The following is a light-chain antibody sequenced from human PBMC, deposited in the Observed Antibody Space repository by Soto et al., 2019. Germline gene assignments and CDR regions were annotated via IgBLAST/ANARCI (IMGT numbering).Light chain of an antibody. CDR3: GAWDGGLSAFV. CDR1: SSNIGNSF. Sequence: QSVLTQPPSVSAAPGRTVTISCSGSSSNIGNSFVSWYQQLPGTAPRLLIYDNNERPSGIPDRFSVSKSGTSATLGITGLQTGDEADYYCGAWDGGLSAFVFGTGTKLTVL. V-gene: IGLV1-51*01. CDR2: DNN. J-gene: IGLJ1*01.